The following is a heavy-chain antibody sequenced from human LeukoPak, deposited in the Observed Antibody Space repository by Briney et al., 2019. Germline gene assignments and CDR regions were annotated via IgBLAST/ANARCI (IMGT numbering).Heavy chain of an antibody. J-gene: IGHJ3*02. D-gene: IGHD1-14*01. CDR1: GFTFDDYA. CDR3: TKARALNLHAFDI. Sequence: GGSPRLSCGASGFTFDDYAMHWVRQAPGKGLEWVSGISWNTGTIGYADSVKGRFTISRDNAKSSVYLQMNGLRPDDTALYYCTKARALNLHAFDIWGQGTMVTVSS. CDR2: ISWNTGTI. V-gene: IGHV3-9*01.